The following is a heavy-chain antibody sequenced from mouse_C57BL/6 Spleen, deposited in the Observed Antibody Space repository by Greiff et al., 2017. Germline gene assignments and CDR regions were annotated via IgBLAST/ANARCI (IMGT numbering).Heavy chain of an antibody. J-gene: IGHJ2*01. CDR2: IDPSDSYT. D-gene: IGHD1-1*01. CDR3: ARDSHYYGSSPDY. Sequence: QVQLQQPGAELVKPGASVKLSCKASGYTFTSYWMQWVKQRPGQGLEWIGEIDPSDSYTNSNQKFKGKATLTVDTSSSTAYMQLSSLTSEDSAVYYCARDSHYYGSSPDYWGQGTTLTVSS. CDR1: GYTFTSYW. V-gene: IGHV1-50*01.